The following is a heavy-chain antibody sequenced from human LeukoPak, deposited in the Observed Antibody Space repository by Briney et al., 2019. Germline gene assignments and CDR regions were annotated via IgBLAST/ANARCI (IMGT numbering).Heavy chain of an antibody. Sequence: GGSLRLSCTVSGFTVSSDSMSWVRQAPGKGLEWVSFIYSGGSTHYSDSVKGRFTISRDNSKNTLYLQMNSLRAEDTAVYYCARVSGAAAAHNWFDPWGQGTLVTVSS. CDR3: ARVSGAAAAHNWFDP. CDR2: IYSGGST. CDR1: GFTVSSDS. V-gene: IGHV3-53*01. D-gene: IGHD6-13*01. J-gene: IGHJ5*02.